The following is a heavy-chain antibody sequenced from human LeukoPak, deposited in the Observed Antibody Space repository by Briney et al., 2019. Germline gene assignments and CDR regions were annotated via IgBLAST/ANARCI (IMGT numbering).Heavy chain of an antibody. J-gene: IGHJ4*02. CDR1: GYNFTFYW. D-gene: IGHD3-10*01. CDR3: ASGSSYFGD. CDR2: IYPGDSDT. Sequence: LGESLKISCKGFGYNFTFYWIGWVRQMPGRGLEWMGIIYPGDSDTRYSPSFQGQVTISADKSISTAYLQWSTLKASDTAIYYCASGSSYFGDWGQGTLVTVSS. V-gene: IGHV5-51*01.